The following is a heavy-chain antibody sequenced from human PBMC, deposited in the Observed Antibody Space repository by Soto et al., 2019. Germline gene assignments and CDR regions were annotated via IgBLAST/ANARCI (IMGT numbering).Heavy chain of an antibody. CDR2: ISAYNGNT. CDR3: ARHKYGDYDNWFDP. J-gene: IGHJ5*02. CDR1: GYTFTSYG. Sequence: ASVKVSCKASGYTFTSYGISWVRQAPGQGLEWMGWISAYNGNTNYAQKLQGRVTMTTDTSTSTAYMELRSLRSDDTAVYYCARHKYGDYDNWFDPWGQGTLVTVSS. D-gene: IGHD4-17*01. V-gene: IGHV1-18*01.